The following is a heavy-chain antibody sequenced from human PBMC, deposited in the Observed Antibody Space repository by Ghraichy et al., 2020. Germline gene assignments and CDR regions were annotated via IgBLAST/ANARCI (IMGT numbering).Heavy chain of an antibody. CDR2: ISSSSSTI. V-gene: IGHV3-48*01. D-gene: IGHD3-9*01. CDR3: ARDLATEDLRLRYFDWLLLTLDY. Sequence: GGSLRLSCAASGFTFSSYSMNWVRQAPGKGLEWVSYISSSSSTIYYADSVKGRFTISRDNAKNSLYLQMNSLRAEDTAVYYCARDLATEDLRLRYFDWLLLTLDYWGQGTLVTVSS. J-gene: IGHJ4*02. CDR1: GFTFSSYS.